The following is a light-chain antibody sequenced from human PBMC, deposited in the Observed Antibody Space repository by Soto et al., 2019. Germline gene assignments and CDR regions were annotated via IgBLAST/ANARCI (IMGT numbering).Light chain of an antibody. CDR3: QQSYTTLFT. V-gene: IGKV1-39*01. J-gene: IGKJ3*01. Sequence: DIQRTQSPSSLSASVGDRVTITCRASQSISNYLNWYQQKPGKAPKLLIYAASSLQSGVPSRFSGSGSGTDFTLTFSSLQPEDFATYSCQQSYTTLFTFGPGTNVDIK. CDR2: AAS. CDR1: QSISNY.